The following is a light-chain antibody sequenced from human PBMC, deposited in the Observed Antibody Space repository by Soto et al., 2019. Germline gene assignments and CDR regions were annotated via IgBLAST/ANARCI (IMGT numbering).Light chain of an antibody. Sequence: QSVLTQPASVSGSPGQSITISCTGTSNDVGGFNYVSWYQQLPGKAPKLVIYGVTHRTSGVSDRFSGSRSGNTASLTISGLQAEDEADYYCTSLTSGSTPYVLGTGTKVTV. J-gene: IGLJ1*01. CDR3: TSLTSGSTPYV. CDR1: SNDVGGFNY. V-gene: IGLV2-14*03. CDR2: GVT.